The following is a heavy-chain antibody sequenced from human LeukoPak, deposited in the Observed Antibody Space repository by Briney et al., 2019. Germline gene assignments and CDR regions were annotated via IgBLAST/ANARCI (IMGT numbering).Heavy chain of an antibody. D-gene: IGHD2-15*01. Sequence: ASVKVSCKASGNTFTSYGISWVRQAPGQGLEWMGWISAYDGNTNYAQKLQGRVTMTTDTSTSTAYMELRSLRSDDTAVYYCARDVGGGYCSGGSCYPGANWFDPWGQGTLVTVSS. CDR1: GNTFTSYG. CDR2: ISAYDGNT. V-gene: IGHV1-18*04. J-gene: IGHJ5*02. CDR3: ARDVGGGYCSGGSCYPGANWFDP.